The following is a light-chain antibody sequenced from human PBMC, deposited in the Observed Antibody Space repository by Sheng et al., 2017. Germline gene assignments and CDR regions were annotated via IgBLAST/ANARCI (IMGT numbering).Light chain of an antibody. CDR1: QSISSY. J-gene: IGKJ4*01. CDR2: AAS. Sequence: DIQMTQSPSSLSASVGDRVTITCRASQSISSYLNWYQQKPGKAPKLLIYAASSLQSGVPSRFSGSGSGTGFTLTISSLQPEDFATYYCQQSYSTPLTFGRRDRRWRSN. CDR3: QQSYSTPLT. V-gene: IGKV1-39*01.